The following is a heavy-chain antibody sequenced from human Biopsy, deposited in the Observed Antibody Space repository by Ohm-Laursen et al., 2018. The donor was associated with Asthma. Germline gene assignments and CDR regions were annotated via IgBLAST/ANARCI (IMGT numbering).Heavy chain of an antibody. V-gene: IGHV3-23*01. J-gene: IGHJ4*02. Sequence: GSLRLSCAASGFTFSSYALTWVRQAPGQGLEWASGISGGGGLQYYADSVKGRFTISRDNSKNTLYLQMNSLRAEDTARYYCAKVAGTYYYDSTGYPGVDYWGQGTPVTVSS. CDR3: AKVAGTYYYDSTGYPGVDY. CDR1: GFTFSSYA. CDR2: ISGGGGLQ. D-gene: IGHD3-22*01.